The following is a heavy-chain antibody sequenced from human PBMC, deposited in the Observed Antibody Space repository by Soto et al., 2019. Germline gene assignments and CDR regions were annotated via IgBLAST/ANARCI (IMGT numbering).Heavy chain of an antibody. V-gene: IGHV1-69*01. CDR2: IIPVFSTA. CDR1: GGLFSSYA. J-gene: IGHJ4*02. CDR3: ARGGSGYVWFNEF. D-gene: IGHD3-22*01. Sequence: QEQLVQSGAEVKKPGSSVKVSCKASGGLFSSYAISCVRQAPGQGLEWMGGIIPVFSTAYYAQKFQGRVTITADESTNTAYMELSSLRSEDTAMYYCARGGSGYVWFNEFWGQGSLVTVSS.